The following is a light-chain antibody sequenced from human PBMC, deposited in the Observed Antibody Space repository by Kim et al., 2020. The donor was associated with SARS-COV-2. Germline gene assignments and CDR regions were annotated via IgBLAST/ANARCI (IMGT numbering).Light chain of an antibody. V-gene: IGLV3-1*01. CDR2: QYS. J-gene: IGLJ3*02. CDR1: KLGDKY. CDR3: QAWDSSTAV. Sequence: SVSPGQTASITCSGDKLGDKYACWYQQKPGQSPVLVIYQYSKRPSGIPERFSGSNSGNTATLTNSGTQAMDEADYYCQAWDSSTAVFGGGTQLTVL.